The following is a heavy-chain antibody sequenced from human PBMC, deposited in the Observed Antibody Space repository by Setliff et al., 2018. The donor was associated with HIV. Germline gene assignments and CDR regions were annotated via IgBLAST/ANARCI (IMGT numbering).Heavy chain of an antibody. CDR3: GRVAGYCAPSRCYGYNAFDI. CDR1: GGSVSTSSYS. CDR2: IYHTGKT. Sequence: SETLFLTCTVSGGSVSTSSYSWGWIRQPPEKGLEWIGTIYHTGKTYYNSSLNSRATIAVDTSKDQFSLNLSTVTAADTAVYYCGRVAGYCAPSRCYGYNAFDIWGPGTMVTVSS. J-gene: IGHJ3*02. V-gene: IGHV4-39*01. D-gene: IGHD2-15*01.